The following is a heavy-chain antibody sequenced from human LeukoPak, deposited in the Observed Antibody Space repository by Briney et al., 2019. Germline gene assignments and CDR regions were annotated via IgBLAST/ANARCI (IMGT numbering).Heavy chain of an antibody. CDR2: ISWNSGSI. CDR1: GFTFDDYA. V-gene: IGHV3-9*01. J-gene: IGHJ4*02. CDR3: AKKANLGFDY. Sequence: GRSLRLSCAASGFTFDDYAMHWVRQAPGKGLEWVSGISWNSGSIGYADSVKGRFTISRDNAKNSLYLQMNSPRAEDTALYYCAKKANLGFDYWGQGTLVTVSS. D-gene: IGHD3-16*01.